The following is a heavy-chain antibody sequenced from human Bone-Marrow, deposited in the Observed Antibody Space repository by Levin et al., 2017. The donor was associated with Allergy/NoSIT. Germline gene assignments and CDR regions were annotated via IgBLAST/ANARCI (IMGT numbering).Heavy chain of an antibody. CDR3: AKPDYDDSSDYYPKEGGMDV. CDR2: ISYDGDND. CDR1: GFNLSDFA. D-gene: IGHD3-22*01. V-gene: IGHV3-30*18. J-gene: IGHJ6*02. Sequence: PGGSLRLSCVASGFNLSDFAINWVRQAPGKGLEWVAVISYDGDNDFYADSLKGRFTISRDNSKSTAYLQMNSLRPEDTAVYFCAKPDYDDSSDYYPKEGGMDVWGQGTAVTVAS.